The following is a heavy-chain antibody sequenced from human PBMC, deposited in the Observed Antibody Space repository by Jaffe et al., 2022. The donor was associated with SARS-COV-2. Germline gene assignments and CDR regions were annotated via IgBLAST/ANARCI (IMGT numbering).Heavy chain of an antibody. Sequence: QVQLQQWGAGLLKPSETLSLTCAVYGGSFSGYYWSWIRQPPGKGLEWIGEINHSGSTNYNPSLKSRVTISVDTSKNQFSLKLSSVTAADTAVYYCARVREQWLVRSYYYYMDVWGKGTTVTVSS. CDR3: ARVREQWLVRSYYYYMDV. CDR2: INHSGST. CDR1: GGSFSGYY. D-gene: IGHD6-19*01. V-gene: IGHV4-34*01. J-gene: IGHJ6*03.